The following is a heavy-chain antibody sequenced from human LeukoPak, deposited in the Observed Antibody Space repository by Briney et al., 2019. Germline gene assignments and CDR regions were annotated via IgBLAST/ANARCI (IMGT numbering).Heavy chain of an antibody. CDR1: GFTFSSYR. J-gene: IGHJ5*02. CDR3: ARGSKDYCSSTSCSPRWFDP. D-gene: IGHD2-2*01. CDR2: ISSSSSTI. V-gene: IGHV3-48*04. Sequence: GGSLRLSCAASGFTFSSYRMNWVRQAPGKGLEWVSYISSSSSTIYYADSVKGRFTISRDNAKNSLYLQMNSLRAEDTAVYYCARGSKDYCSSTSCSPRWFDPWGQGTLVTVSS.